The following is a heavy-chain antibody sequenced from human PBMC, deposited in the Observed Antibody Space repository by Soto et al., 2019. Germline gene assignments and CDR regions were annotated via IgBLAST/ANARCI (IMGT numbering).Heavy chain of an antibody. CDR3: ARVNVYSSSSFDP. Sequence: QVQLQESGPGLVKPSQTLSLTCTVSGGSISSGDYYWSWIRQPPGKGLEWIGYIYYSGSTYYNPSIKSRVTTSVDTTKNQFSLKLSSVTAADTAVYYCARVNVYSSSSFDPWGQGTLVTVSS. CDR1: GGSISSGDYY. J-gene: IGHJ5*02. D-gene: IGHD6-6*01. V-gene: IGHV4-30-4*01. CDR2: IYYSGST.